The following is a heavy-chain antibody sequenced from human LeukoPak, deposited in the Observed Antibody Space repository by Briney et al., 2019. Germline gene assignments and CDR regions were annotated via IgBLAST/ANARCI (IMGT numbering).Heavy chain of an antibody. V-gene: IGHV4-39*07. Sequence: SETLSLTCTVSGGSISSTSYYWGWIRQPPGKGLEWIGSIYHSGSTYFNPSLKSRLIISVDTSKNQFSLKLSSVTAADTAVYYCARALGVSANNNWFDPWGQGTLVTVSS. CDR2: IYHSGST. CDR1: GGSISSTSYY. D-gene: IGHD2-15*01. CDR3: ARALGVSANNNWFDP. J-gene: IGHJ5*02.